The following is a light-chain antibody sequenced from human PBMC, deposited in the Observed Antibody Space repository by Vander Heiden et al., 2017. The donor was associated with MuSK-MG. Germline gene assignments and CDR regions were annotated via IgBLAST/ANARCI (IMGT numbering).Light chain of an antibody. V-gene: IGLV3-21*02. CDR2: DDR. J-gene: IGLJ2*01. CDR3: QVWDDSSDHPI. Sequence: SYELTHPPSVSVAPGQTARITCGGNNIGSKSVHWYQLKPGQAPVLVVHDDRDRPSGIPERFSGSNSENTATLTISSVEAGDEADYHCQVWDDSSDHPIFGGGTELTVL. CDR1: NIGSKS.